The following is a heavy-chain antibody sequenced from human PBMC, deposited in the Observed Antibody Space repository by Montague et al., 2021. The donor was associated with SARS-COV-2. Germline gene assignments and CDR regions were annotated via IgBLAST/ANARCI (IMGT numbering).Heavy chain of an antibody. D-gene: IGHD1-26*01. J-gene: IGHJ5*02. Sequence: SLRLSCAASGFTFSSYAMHWVRQAPGKGLEWVAVISYDGSNKYYADFVKGRFTISRDNSKNTLYLQMNSLRAEDTAVYYCARPDSGSYLGWFDPWGQGTLVTVSS. CDR3: ARPDSGSYLGWFDP. CDR1: GFTFSSYA. V-gene: IGHV3-30-3*01. CDR2: ISYDGSNK.